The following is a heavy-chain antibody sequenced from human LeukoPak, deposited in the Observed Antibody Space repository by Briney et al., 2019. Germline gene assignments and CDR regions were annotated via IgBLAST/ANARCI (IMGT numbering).Heavy chain of an antibody. CDR3: ASSGGNYYDSSGAFDY. J-gene: IGHJ4*02. Sequence: GGSLRLSCAASGFTFSDYYMTWFRQAPGKGLEGVSYISSSSSTIYYADSVKGRFTISRDNAKNSLYLQMNSLRAEDTAVYYCASSGGNYYDSSGAFDYWGQGTLVTVSS. CDR2: ISSSSSTI. D-gene: IGHD3-22*01. V-gene: IGHV3-11*04. CDR1: GFTFSDYY.